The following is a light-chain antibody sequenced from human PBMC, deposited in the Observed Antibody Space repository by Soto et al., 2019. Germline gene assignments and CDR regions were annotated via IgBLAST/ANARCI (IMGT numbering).Light chain of an antibody. CDR3: QQYNNWPIT. V-gene: IGKV3-15*01. J-gene: IGKJ5*01. CDR1: QSVSSN. CDR2: GAS. Sequence: EIVMTQSPATLSVSPGETATLSCRVSQSVSSNLAWYQQKPGQAPRLLIYGASTRATGIPARFSGSGSGTEFTLTISSLQSEDFAVYYCQQYNNWPITFGQGTRLEIK.